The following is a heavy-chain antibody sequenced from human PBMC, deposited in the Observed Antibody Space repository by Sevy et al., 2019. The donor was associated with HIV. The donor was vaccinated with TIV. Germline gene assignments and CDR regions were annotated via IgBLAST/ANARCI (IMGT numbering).Heavy chain of an antibody. CDR2: IYYSGST. CDR1: GGSISSGGYY. V-gene: IGHV4-31*03. D-gene: IGHD3-16*01. Sequence: SETLSLTCTVSGGSISSGGYYWSWIRQHPGKGLEWIGYIYYSGSTYYNPSLKSRVTISVDTSKNQFSLKLSSVTAADTAGYYWAGDRRGGGMGPYYFDYWGQGTLVTVSS. J-gene: IGHJ4*02. CDR3: AGDRRGGGMGPYYFDY.